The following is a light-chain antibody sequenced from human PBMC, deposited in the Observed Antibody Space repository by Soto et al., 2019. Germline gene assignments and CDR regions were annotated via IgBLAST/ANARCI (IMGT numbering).Light chain of an antibody. V-gene: IGKV1-27*01. CDR1: QGIDNY. CDR3: RRDYNAPGT. J-gene: IGKJ1*01. Sequence: DIQVTQSPSSLSASVGDRVTITCRASQGIDNYLAWYQQNPGGVPKLLIYAASTLRSVVPSRFSGGGSGTDFTLTISSLQPEDVATDYCRRDYNAPGTVGQGTKVEIK. CDR2: AAS.